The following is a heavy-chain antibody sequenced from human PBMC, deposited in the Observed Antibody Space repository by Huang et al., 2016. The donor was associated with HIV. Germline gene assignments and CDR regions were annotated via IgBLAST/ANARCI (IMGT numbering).Heavy chain of an antibody. J-gene: IGHJ3*02. V-gene: IGHV3-48*01. D-gene: IGHD3-10*01. Sequence: EVQLMESGGGLVQPGGSLRLSCAASGFTFSTYNMNWVRQAPGKVLEWGSYITSSSGSIYYADSVKGRFTISRDNAKNSLYMQMNSLRAEDTAVYYCARFGSYYYGSGSYLDAFDIWGQGTMVTVSS. CDR2: ITSSSGSI. CDR1: GFTFSTYN. CDR3: ARFGSYYYGSGSYLDAFDI.